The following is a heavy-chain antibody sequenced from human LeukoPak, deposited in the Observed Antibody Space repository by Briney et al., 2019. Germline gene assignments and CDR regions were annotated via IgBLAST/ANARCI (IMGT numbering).Heavy chain of an antibody. J-gene: IGHJ6*02. CDR3: ARESLAYYYGMDV. CDR2: INAGNGNT. Sequence: GASVKVSCKASGYTFTSYAMHWVRQAPGQRLEWMGWINAGNGNTKYSQKFQGRVTITRATSASTAYMELSSLRSEDTAVYYCARESLAYYYGMDVWGQGTPVTVSS. V-gene: IGHV1-3*01. CDR1: GYTFTSYA.